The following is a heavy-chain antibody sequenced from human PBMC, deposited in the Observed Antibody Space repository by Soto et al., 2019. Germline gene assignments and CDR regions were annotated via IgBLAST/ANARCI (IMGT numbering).Heavy chain of an antibody. J-gene: IGHJ4*02. CDR3: AKDLNSSPQIVGATNDY. D-gene: IGHD1-26*01. CDR2: ISYDGSNK. CDR1: GFTFRSYG. V-gene: IGHV3-30*18. Sequence: GGSLRLSCAASGFTFRSYGMHWVRQAPGKGLEWVAVISYDGSNKYYADSVKGRFTISRDNSKNALYLQMNSLRAEDTAVYYCAKDLNSSPQIVGATNDYWGQGTLVTVSS.